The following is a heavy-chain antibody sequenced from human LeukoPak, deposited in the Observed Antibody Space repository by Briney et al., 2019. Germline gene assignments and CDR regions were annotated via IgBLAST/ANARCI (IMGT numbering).Heavy chain of an antibody. CDR2: ISWNSGSI. CDR3: ARDPSQDPYYYMDV. D-gene: IGHD6-6*01. J-gene: IGHJ6*03. V-gene: IGHV3-9*01. Sequence: GGSLRLSCAASGFTFDDYAMHWVRQAPWKGLEWVSGISWNSGSIGYADSVKGRFTISRDNAKNSLYLQMNSLRAEDTAVYYCARDPSQDPYYYMDVWGKGTTVTVSS. CDR1: GFTFDDYA.